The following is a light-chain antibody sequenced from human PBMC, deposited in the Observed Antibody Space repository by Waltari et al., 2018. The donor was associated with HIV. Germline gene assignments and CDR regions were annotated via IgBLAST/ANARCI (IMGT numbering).Light chain of an antibody. CDR2: AAS. J-gene: IGKJ4*01. V-gene: IGKV3-11*01. Sequence: EIVLTQSPATLSLSPGERATLSCRARQSIAAYLALYQQKPGQAPRLLISAASNSATGVPARFSGSVSGTDFTRTLSSLEPEVFAVYYCQQRTNWLFGGGTKVEIK. CDR1: QSIAAY. CDR3: QQRTNWL.